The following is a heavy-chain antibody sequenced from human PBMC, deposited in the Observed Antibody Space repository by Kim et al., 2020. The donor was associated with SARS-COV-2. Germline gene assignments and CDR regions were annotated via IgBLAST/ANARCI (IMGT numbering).Heavy chain of an antibody. CDR3: ARAPVELLFGSDWFES. V-gene: IGHV4-34*01. Sequence: SETLSLTCAVYGGSFSGYYWSWIRQPPGKGLEWIGEINHSGSTNYNPSLKSRVTISVDTSKNQFSLKLSSVTAADTAGYYWARAPVELLFGSDWFESWG. CDR1: GGSFSGYY. J-gene: IGHJ5*01. CDR2: INHSGST. D-gene: IGHD1-26*01.